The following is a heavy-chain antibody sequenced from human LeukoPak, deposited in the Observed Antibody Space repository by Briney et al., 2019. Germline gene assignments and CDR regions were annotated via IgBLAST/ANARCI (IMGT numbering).Heavy chain of an antibody. J-gene: IGHJ4*02. CDR2: ISGSAHKI. CDR3: AGRPTGYSSGYIH. V-gene: IGHV3-23*01. D-gene: IGHD5-18*01. CDR1: GITFSNYA. Sequence: GSLRLSCVASGITFSNYAVNWVRQAPEKGLDWVSVISGSAHKIRYADSVKGRFTISRDNSENIVYLQMNNLRVEDTAVYYCAGRPTGYSSGYIHWGQGTLVTVSS.